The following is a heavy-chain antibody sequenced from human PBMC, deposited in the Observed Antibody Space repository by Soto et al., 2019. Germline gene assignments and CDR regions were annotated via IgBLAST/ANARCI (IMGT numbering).Heavy chain of an antibody. J-gene: IGHJ4*02. CDR2: IKEDGSDK. D-gene: IGHD6-19*01. Sequence: EVQLVESGGGLVQPGGSLRLSCAASGFTFSNYWMSWVRQVPGKGLAWVSNIKEDGSDKYYVDSVKGRFTISRDNAKNAVHLQMNSLRDEDTAVYYCVRFSILVSGRGRGAFFDSWGQGTPVTVSS. CDR1: GFTFSNYW. CDR3: VRFSILVSGRGRGAFFDS. V-gene: IGHV3-7*03.